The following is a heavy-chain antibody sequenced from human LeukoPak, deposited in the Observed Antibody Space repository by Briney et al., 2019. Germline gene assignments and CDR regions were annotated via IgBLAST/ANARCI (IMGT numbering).Heavy chain of an antibody. CDR3: AKPGYDSSGHPLYYFDY. CDR1: GFTFSSYA. Sequence: GGSLRLSCAASGFTFSSYAMSWVRQAPGKGLEWVSAMCGSGASTYYADSVKGRFTISRDNSKNTLHLQMSSLRAEDTAAYYCAKPGYDSSGHPLYYFDYWGQGTLLTVSS. CDR2: MCGSGAST. V-gene: IGHV3-23*01. D-gene: IGHD3-22*01. J-gene: IGHJ4*02.